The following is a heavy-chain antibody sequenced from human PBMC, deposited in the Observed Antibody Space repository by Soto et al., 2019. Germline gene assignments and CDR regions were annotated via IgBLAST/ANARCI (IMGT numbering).Heavy chain of an antibody. J-gene: IGHJ4*02. D-gene: IGHD3-10*01. Sequence: QVQLVQSGAEVKKPGASVKVSCKASGYTFTSYGISWVRQAPGQGLEWMGWISAYNGNTNYEEKLQGRVTMTTDTSTSGAYMEWRSLSSDDTAVYYCAGGWFGAFVYYLDSWGQGTLVTVSS. V-gene: IGHV1-18*01. CDR1: GYTFTSYG. CDR3: AGGWFGAFVYYLDS. CDR2: ISAYNGNT.